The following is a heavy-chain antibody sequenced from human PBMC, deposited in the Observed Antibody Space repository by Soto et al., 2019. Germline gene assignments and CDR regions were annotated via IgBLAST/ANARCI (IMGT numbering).Heavy chain of an antibody. Sequence: QVQLQESGPGLVKPSETLSLTCTVSGGSISSYYWSWIRQPPGKGLEWIGHIYYSGSTNYNPSLKSRRTISVDTSNNQFSLKLSSVPAGDTAVYYCARMGYSYGLGAWDIWGQGTMVTVSS. J-gene: IGHJ3*02. CDR1: GGSISSYY. CDR2: IYYSGST. V-gene: IGHV4-59*01. D-gene: IGHD5-18*01. CDR3: ARMGYSYGLGAWDI.